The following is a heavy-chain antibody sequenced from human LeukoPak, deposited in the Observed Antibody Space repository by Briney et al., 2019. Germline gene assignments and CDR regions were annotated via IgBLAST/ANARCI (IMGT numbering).Heavy chain of an antibody. J-gene: IGHJ4*02. D-gene: IGHD5-24*01. CDR3: ARETMATMTD. CDR2: IYYSGST. V-gene: IGHV4-59*01. CDR1: GGSISSYC. Sequence: PSETLSLTCTVSGGSISSYCWSWIRQPPGKGLEWIGYIYYSGSTNYNPSLKSRVTISVDTSKNQFSLKLSSVTAADTAVYYCARETMATMTDWGQGTLVTVSS.